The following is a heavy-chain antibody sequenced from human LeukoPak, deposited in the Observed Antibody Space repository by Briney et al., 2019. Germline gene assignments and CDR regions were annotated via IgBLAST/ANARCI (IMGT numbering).Heavy chain of an antibody. J-gene: IGHJ6*03. CDR2: INSDGSST. D-gene: IGHD3-22*01. CDR3: ARIGHYDSSGYYHYYYYMDV. V-gene: IGHV3-74*03. Sequence: PGGSLRLSCAASGFTFSTYWMQWVRQAPGKGLVWVSHINSDGSSTTYADSVKGRFTTSRDNAKNMLYLQMNGLRVEDTAVYYCARIGHYDSSGYYHYYYYMDVWGKGTTVTVSS. CDR1: GFTFSTYW.